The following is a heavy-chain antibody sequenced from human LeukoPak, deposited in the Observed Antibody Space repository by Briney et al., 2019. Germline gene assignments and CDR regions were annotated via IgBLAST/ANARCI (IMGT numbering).Heavy chain of an antibody. V-gene: IGHV3-21*01. CDR3: ATHHIVVVPAAIWYGMDV. CDR2: ISSSSSYI. J-gene: IGHJ6*02. Sequence: PGGSLRLSCAASGFTFSSYSMNWVRQAPGKGLEWVSSISSSSSYIYYADSVKGRFTISRDNAKNSLYLQMNSLRAEDTAVYYCATHHIVVVPAAIWYGMDVWGQGTTVTVSS. D-gene: IGHD2-2*01. CDR1: GFTFSSYS.